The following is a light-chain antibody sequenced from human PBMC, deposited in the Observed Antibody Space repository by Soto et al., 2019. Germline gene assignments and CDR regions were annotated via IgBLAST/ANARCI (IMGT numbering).Light chain of an antibody. CDR2: DNN. CDR1: SSNIGNNY. Sequence: QSVLTQPPSVSAAPGQKVTISCSGSSSNIGNNYVSWYQHLPGTAPKVLLYDNNKRPSGIPDRFSGSKSGTSATLGIPGLQTGDEGDYYCGTWDTSLSAVVFGVWTKVTVL. J-gene: IGLJ2*01. CDR3: GTWDTSLSAVV. V-gene: IGLV1-51*01.